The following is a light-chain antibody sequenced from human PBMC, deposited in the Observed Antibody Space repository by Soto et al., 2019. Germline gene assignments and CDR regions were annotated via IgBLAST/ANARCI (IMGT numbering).Light chain of an antibody. J-gene: IGLJ2*01. CDR3: CSYAGAYSVV. CDR2: DVT. Sequence: QPVLTQPRSVSGSPGQSVSISCSGTSSDVGGYNYVSWYQQHPDKAPQLMIYDVTRRPSGVPDRFSGSKSGNTASLTISGLQAEDEADYYCCSYAGAYSVVFGGGTKVTVL. CDR1: SSDVGGYNY. V-gene: IGLV2-11*01.